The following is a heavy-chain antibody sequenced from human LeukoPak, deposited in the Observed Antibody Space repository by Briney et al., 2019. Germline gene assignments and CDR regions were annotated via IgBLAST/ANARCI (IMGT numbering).Heavy chain of an antibody. CDR1: GYTFTGYY. D-gene: IGHD3-10*02. J-gene: IGHJ4*02. V-gene: IGHV1-2*02. CDR2: INPNSGGT. Sequence: ASVKVSCKASGYTFTGYYMHWVRQAPGQGLEWMGWINPNSGGTNYAQKFQGGVTMTRDTSISTAYMELSRLRSDDTAVYYCARDFGYYDRTRTNCWGQGTLVTVSS. CDR3: ARDFGYYDRTRTNC.